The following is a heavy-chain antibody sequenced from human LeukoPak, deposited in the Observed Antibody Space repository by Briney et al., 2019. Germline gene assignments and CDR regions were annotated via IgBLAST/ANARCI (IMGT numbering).Heavy chain of an antibody. CDR1: GGSFSGYY. CDR2: INHSGST. D-gene: IGHD6-13*01. CDR3: ARDPHRIAAAAPFDY. Sequence: SETLSLTCAVYGGSFSGYYWSWIRQPPGKGLEWIGEINHSGSTNYNPSLKSRVTISVDTSKNQLSLKLSSVTAADTAVYYCARDPHRIAAAAPFDYWGQGTLVTVSS. J-gene: IGHJ4*02. V-gene: IGHV4-34*01.